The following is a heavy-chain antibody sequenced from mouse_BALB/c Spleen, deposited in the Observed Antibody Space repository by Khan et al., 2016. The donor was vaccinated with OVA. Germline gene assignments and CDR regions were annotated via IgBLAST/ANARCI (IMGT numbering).Heavy chain of an antibody. Sequence: QVQLKQSGPGLVAPSQTLSITCTVSGFSLTSYGVHWVRQPPGKGLEWLGVIWAGGSTNHNSALMSRLSISKDNSKSQVSLKMNSLHTDDTAMYYCARAFYYGAWFAYWGQGTLVTVSA. J-gene: IGHJ3*01. CDR1: GFSLTSYG. D-gene: IGHD1-1*01. CDR2: IWAGGST. CDR3: ARAFYYGAWFAY. V-gene: IGHV2-9*02.